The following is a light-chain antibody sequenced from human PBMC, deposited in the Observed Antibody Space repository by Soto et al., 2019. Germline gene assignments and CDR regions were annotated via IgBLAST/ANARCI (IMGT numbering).Light chain of an antibody. CDR3: QTWGSGIVV. CDR2: LNSDGSH. CDR1: SGHSNYA. V-gene: IGLV4-69*01. Sequence: QSVLTQSPSASASLGGSVKLTCTLRSGHSNYAIAWHQQQSEKGPRYLMKLNSDGSHSKGDGIPDRFSGSSSGAERYLTISSLQSEDEADYYCQTWGSGIVVFGGGTKLTVL. J-gene: IGLJ2*01.